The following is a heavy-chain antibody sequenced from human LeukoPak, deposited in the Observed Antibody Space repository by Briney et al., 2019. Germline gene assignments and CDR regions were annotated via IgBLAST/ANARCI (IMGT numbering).Heavy chain of an antibody. CDR3: ARRDYAFDI. CDR1: VESFSGHY. V-gene: IGHV4-34*01. Sequence: PSETLSLTCAVYVESFSGHYWSWIRQPPGKGLEWIGEINHSGSTNYNPSLKSRVTISVDTSKNQFSLKLSSVTAADTAVYYCARRDYAFDIWGQGTMVTVSS. CDR2: INHSGST. J-gene: IGHJ3*02.